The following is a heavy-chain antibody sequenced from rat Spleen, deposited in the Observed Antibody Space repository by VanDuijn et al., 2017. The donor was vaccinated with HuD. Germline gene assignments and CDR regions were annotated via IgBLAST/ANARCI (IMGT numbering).Heavy chain of an antibody. J-gene: IGHJ3*01. CDR2: ISSDGDNI. CDR3: ARHGGLRNWFAY. V-gene: IGHV5S13*01. Sequence: EVQLVESGGGLVQPGRSMKLSCSASGFTFSDYGMAWVRQAPTKGLEWIASISSDGDNIYYRDSVKGRFTISRDNAKNTQYLQMDSLRSEDSATYYCARHGGLRNWFAYWGQGTLVTVSS. CDR1: GFTFSDYG. D-gene: IGHD1-11*01.